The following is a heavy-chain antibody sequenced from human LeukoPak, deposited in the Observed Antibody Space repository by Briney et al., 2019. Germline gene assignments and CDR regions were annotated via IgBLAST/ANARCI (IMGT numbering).Heavy chain of an antibody. CDR2: ISSSSSTI. V-gene: IGHV3-48*01. CDR3: ARGDYDILTGIDY. J-gene: IGHJ4*02. Sequence: GGSLRLSCAASGFTFSSYSMNWVRQAPGKGLEWVSYISSSSSTIYYADSVKGRFTISRDNAKNSLYLQMNSLRAEDTAVYYCARGDYDILTGIDYWGQGTLVTVSS. D-gene: IGHD3-9*01. CDR1: GFTFSSYS.